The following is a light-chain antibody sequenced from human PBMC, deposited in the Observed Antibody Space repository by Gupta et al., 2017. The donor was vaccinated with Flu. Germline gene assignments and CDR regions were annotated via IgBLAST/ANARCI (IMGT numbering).Light chain of an antibody. Sequence: SYVLPQPPSVSVAPGQTARITCGGNNIASKTVHWYQQKPGQAPVLVVCDDTDRPSGIPERFSGANSGSTSTLTISRVEAGDEADYYCQVWDSSSDHSNWVFGGGTKLTVL. CDR3: QVWDSSSDHSNWV. J-gene: IGLJ3*02. CDR2: DDT. CDR1: NIASKT. V-gene: IGLV3-21*02.